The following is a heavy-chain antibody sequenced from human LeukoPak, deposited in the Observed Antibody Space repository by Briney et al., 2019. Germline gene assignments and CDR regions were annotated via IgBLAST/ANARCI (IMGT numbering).Heavy chain of an antibody. CDR3: AKVICGGDCFYFDY. CDR2: ISYDGSNK. CDR1: GFTFSSYG. D-gene: IGHD2-21*02. V-gene: IGHV3-30*18. J-gene: IGHJ4*02. Sequence: GGSLRLSCAASGFTFSSYGMHWVRQAPAKGLEWVAVISYDGSNKYYADSVKGRFTISRDNSKNTLYLQMNSLRAEDTAVYYCAKVICGGDCFYFDYWGQGTLVTVSS.